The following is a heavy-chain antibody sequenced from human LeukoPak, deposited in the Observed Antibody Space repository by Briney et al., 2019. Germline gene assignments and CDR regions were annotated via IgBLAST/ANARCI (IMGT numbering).Heavy chain of an antibody. CDR1: GFTFSIYG. V-gene: IGHV3-30*18. CDR3: AKSTTVTQRGYFDY. CDR2: ISYDGSNK. J-gene: IGHJ4*02. D-gene: IGHD4-17*01. Sequence: GGSLRLSRAASGFTFSIYGMHWVRQAPSKGLEWVAIISYDGSNKYYADSVKGRFTISRDNSKNTLYLQMNSLRAEDTAVYYCAKSTTVTQRGYFDYWGQGTLVTVSS.